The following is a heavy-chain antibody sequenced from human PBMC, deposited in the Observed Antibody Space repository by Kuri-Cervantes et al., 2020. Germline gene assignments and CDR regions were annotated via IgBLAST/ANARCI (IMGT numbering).Heavy chain of an antibody. CDR1: GGSTSSGDYY. CDR2: IYYSGST. V-gene: IGHV4-30-4*01. CDR3: ARASITMIEGYYFDY. Sequence: SETLSLTCTVSGGSTSSGDYYWSWIRQPPGKGLEWIGYIYYSGSTYYNPSLKSRVTISVDTSKNQFSLKLSSVTAADTAVYYCARASITMIEGYYFDYWGQGTLVTVSS. J-gene: IGHJ4*02. D-gene: IGHD3-22*01.